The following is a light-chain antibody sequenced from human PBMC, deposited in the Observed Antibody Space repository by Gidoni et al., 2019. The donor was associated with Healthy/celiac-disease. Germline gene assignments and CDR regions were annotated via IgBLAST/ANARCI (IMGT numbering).Light chain of an antibody. Sequence: QSALTQPASVSVSPVQSNTISCTGTSSDVGSYNLVSWYQQHPGKAPKLMIYEGSKRPSGVSNRFSGSKSGNTASLTTSGLQAEDEADYYCCSYAGSSTPYGFGTGTKVTVL. CDR1: SSDVGSYNL. CDR3: CSYAGSSTPYG. J-gene: IGLJ1*01. V-gene: IGLV2-23*01. CDR2: EGS.